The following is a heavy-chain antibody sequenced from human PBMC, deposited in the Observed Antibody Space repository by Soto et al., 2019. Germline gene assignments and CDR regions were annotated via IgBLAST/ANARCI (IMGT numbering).Heavy chain of an antibody. CDR2: IWYDGNNK. J-gene: IGHJ5*02. Sequence: PGGSLRLSCAASGFSFSSYGMHWVRQAPGKGLEWVAFIWYDGNNKYYADSVKGRFTISRDNSKNTLYLQMNNLRAEDTAVYYCARDHYFSPPNWFDPWGQGTLVTVSS. CDR3: ARDHYFSPPNWFDP. CDR1: GFSFSSYG. D-gene: IGHD3-10*01. V-gene: IGHV3-33*01.